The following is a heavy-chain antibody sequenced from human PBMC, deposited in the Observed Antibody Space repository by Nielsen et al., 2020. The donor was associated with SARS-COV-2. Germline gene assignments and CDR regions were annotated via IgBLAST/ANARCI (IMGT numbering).Heavy chain of an antibody. D-gene: IGHD3-10*01. V-gene: IGHV1-69*04. CDR2: IIPILGIA. CDR1: GYTFTSYD. J-gene: IGHJ5*02. Sequence: SVKVSCRASGYTFTSYDINWVRQAPGQGLEWMGRIIPILGIANYAQKFQGRVTITADKSTSTAYMELSSLRSEDTAVYYCAREGYYGSEGRFDPWGQGTLVTVSS. CDR3: AREGYYGSEGRFDP.